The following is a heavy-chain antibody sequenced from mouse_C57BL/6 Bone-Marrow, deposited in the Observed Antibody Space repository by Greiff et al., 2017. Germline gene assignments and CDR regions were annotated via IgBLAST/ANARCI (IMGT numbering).Heavy chain of an antibody. Sequence: VQLQQPGAELVRPGSSVKLSCKASGYTFTSYWMDWVKQRPGQGLEWIGNIYPSDSETHYNEKFKDKATLTVDKSSSTAYMQLSSLTSEDSAVYYCASGSAKEVASADYWGQGTTITVTS. D-gene: IGHD1-1*01. CDR3: ASGSAKEVASADY. CDR2: IYPSDSET. V-gene: IGHV1-61*01. J-gene: IGHJ2*01. CDR1: GYTFTSYW.